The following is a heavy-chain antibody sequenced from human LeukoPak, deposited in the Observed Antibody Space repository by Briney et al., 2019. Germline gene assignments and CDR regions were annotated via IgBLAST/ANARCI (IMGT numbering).Heavy chain of an antibody. Sequence: ASVKVSCKASGYTFTGYYMHWVRQAPGQGLEWMGWINPNSGGTNYAQKFQGRVTMTRDTSISTAYMELSRLRSDDTAVYYCARDRAFIAVAGYFDYWGQGILVTVSS. CDR2: INPNSGGT. J-gene: IGHJ4*02. CDR3: ARDRAFIAVAGYFDY. D-gene: IGHD6-19*01. CDR1: GYTFTGYY. V-gene: IGHV1-2*02.